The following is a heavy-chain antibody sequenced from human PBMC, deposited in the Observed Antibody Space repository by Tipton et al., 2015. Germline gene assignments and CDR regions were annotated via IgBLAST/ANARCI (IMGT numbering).Heavy chain of an antibody. V-gene: IGHV3-9*01. CDR1: GFNFYGFA. D-gene: IGHD5-24*01. J-gene: IGHJ5*01. CDR3: VRGAGGYNHRSFDS. CDR2: ITWNSGNI. Sequence: RSLRLSCAASGFNFYGFAMHWVRQAPRKGLEWVSSITWNSGNIGYADSVRGRFSISRDNAKNSLSLQMNGLRHDDTALYYCVRGAGGYNHRSFDSWGQGTLVTVSS.